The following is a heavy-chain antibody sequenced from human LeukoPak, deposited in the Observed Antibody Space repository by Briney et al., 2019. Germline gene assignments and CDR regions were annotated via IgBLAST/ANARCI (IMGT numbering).Heavy chain of an antibody. CDR3: ARARDYYDSSGTDAFDI. Sequence: SETLSLTCTVSGGSISSSSYYWGWIRQPPGKGLEWIGSIYYSGSTYYNPSLKSRVTISVDTSKNQFSLKLSSVTAADTAVYYCARARDYYDSSGTDAFDIWGQGTMVTVSS. V-gene: IGHV4-39*07. CDR1: GGSISSSSYY. J-gene: IGHJ3*02. D-gene: IGHD3-22*01. CDR2: IYYSGST.